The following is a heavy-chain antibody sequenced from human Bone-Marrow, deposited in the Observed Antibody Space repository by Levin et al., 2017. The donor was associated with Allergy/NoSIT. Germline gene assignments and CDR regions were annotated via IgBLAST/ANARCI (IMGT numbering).Heavy chain of an antibody. Sequence: GALRLSCAASGFSFSDSSMNWVRQAPGKGLEWVSSISGNSYYIYYADSVKGRFTISRDNVENSLYLQMDSLRVEDTAVYFCTRGGVFTYGYDYWGQGTLLTVSS. D-gene: IGHD5-24*01. CDR3: TRGGVFTYGYDY. CDR2: ISGNSYYI. V-gene: IGHV3-21*01. CDR1: GFSFSDSS. J-gene: IGHJ4*02.